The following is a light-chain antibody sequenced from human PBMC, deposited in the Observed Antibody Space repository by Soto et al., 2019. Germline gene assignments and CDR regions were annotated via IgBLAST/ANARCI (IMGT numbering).Light chain of an antibody. Sequence: DIQMTQSPSTLSASVGDRVTITCRDSQSISSWLAWYQQKPGKAPKLLIYKASSLESGVPSRFSGSGSGTDFTLTISSLQPDDFATYYCQQYKSYSWTFGQGTKLEIK. CDR3: QQYKSYSWT. CDR2: KAS. CDR1: QSISSW. V-gene: IGKV1-5*03. J-gene: IGKJ1*01.